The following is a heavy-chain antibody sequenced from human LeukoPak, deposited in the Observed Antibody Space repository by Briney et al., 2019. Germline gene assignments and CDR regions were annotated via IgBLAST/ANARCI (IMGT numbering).Heavy chain of an antibody. Sequence: PSETLSLTCTVSGGSISSGGYYWSWIRQHPGKGLEWIGYIYHSGSTYYNPSLKSRVTISVDRSKNQFSLKLSSVTAADTAVYYCARGIPGRAFDIWGQGTMVTVSS. J-gene: IGHJ3*02. CDR2: IYHSGST. CDR1: GGSISSGGYY. CDR3: ARGIPGRAFDI. V-gene: IGHV4-30-2*01.